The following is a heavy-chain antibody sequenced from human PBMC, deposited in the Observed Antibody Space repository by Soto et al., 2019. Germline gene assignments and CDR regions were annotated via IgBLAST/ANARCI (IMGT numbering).Heavy chain of an antibody. D-gene: IGHD1-7*01. CDR3: ARESITGTTEHNYYYYGMDV. CDR1: GGTFSSYA. Sequence: SVKVSGKASGGTFSSYAISWVLQAPGQGLEWMGGIIPIFGTANYAQKFQGRVTITADESTSTAYMELSSLRSEDTAVYYCARESITGTTEHNYYYYGMDVWGQGTTVTVSS. V-gene: IGHV1-69*13. J-gene: IGHJ6*02. CDR2: IIPIFGTA.